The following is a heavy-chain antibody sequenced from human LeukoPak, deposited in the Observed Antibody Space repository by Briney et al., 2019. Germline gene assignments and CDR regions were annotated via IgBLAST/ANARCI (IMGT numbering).Heavy chain of an antibody. D-gene: IGHD5-18*01. J-gene: IGHJ3*02. CDR2: ISGSGGST. V-gene: IGHV3-23*01. Sequence: GGSLRLSCAASGFTFSSYAMSWVRQAPGKGLEWVSAISGSGGSTYYADSVKGRFTTSRDNSKNTLYLQMNSLRAEDTAVYYCAGYRVRWGAFDIWGQGTMVTVSS. CDR3: AGYRVRWGAFDI. CDR1: GFTFSSYA.